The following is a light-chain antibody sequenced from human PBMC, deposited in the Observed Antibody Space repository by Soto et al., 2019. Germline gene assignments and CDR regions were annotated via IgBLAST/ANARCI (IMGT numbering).Light chain of an antibody. Sequence: DIQMPQSPSSLSASVGDRVTITCRASQGISNYLAWYQQKPGKVPKLLIYAASTLQSGVPSRFSGSGSVTDFTLTISSLQPEDVATDYCQKYNSAPRTFGPGTKVYIK. J-gene: IGKJ3*01. V-gene: IGKV1-27*01. CDR1: QGISNY. CDR3: QKYNSAPRT. CDR2: AAS.